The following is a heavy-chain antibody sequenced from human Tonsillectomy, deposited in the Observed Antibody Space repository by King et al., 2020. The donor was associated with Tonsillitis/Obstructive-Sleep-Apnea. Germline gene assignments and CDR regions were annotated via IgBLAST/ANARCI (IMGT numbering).Heavy chain of an antibody. J-gene: IGHJ3*02. Sequence: QGQLVQSGSELKKPGASVKVSCKASGYTFTSYAMNWVRQAPGQGLEWMGWFNTNTGNPTYAQGFTGRFVFSLDTSVSTAYLQISSLKAEDTAVYYCAREGYFDWETQEDAFDIWGQGTMVTVSS. CDR2: FNTNTGNP. D-gene: IGHD3-9*01. V-gene: IGHV7-4-1*02. CDR3: AREGYFDWETQEDAFDI. CDR1: GYTFTSYA.